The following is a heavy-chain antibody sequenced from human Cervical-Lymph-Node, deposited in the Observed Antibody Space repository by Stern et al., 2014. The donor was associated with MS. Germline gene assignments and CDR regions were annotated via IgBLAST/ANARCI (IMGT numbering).Heavy chain of an antibody. CDR1: GDTFNSYG. CDR2: ILPISGPA. Sequence: VQLVESGAEVKKPGSSVKVSCKASGDTFNSYGISWVRQAPGQGLEWMGGILPISGPADYAQKFQGRVTITADESTSTAYMELSSLTSDDTAVYYCARDYMVYSTNFYYGMDVWGQGTTVTVSS. V-gene: IGHV1-69*01. CDR3: ARDYMVYSTNFYYGMDV. J-gene: IGHJ6*02. D-gene: IGHD2-8*01.